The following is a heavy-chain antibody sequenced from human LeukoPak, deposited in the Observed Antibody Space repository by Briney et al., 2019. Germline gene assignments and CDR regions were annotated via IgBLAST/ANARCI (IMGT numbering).Heavy chain of an antibody. CDR2: ISRSSSYK. D-gene: IGHD3-9*01. Sequence: GGSLRLSCAASGFTFSSYTMNWVRQAPGKGLEWVSSISRSSSYKYYADSVKGRFTISRDNAKNSLSLQMNSLRAEDTAVYYCARDKGEYDILGVTGYYYYDYMDVWGKGTTVTVSS. J-gene: IGHJ6*03. CDR3: ARDKGEYDILGVTGYYYYDYMDV. CDR1: GFTFSSYT. V-gene: IGHV3-21*06.